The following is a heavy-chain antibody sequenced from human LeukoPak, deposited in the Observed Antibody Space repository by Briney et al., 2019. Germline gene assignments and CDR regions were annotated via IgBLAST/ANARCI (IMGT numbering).Heavy chain of an antibody. J-gene: IGHJ4*02. CDR2: ISYDGSNK. CDR3: ARDAEPEGVDY. CDR1: GFTFSSYA. V-gene: IGHV3-30-3*01. D-gene: IGHD1-14*01. Sequence: PGGSLRLSCAASGFTFSSYAMHWVRQAPGKGLEWVAVISYDGSNKYYADSVKGRFTISRDNAKNSLYLQMNSLRAEDTAVYYCARDAEPEGVDYWGQGTLVTVSS.